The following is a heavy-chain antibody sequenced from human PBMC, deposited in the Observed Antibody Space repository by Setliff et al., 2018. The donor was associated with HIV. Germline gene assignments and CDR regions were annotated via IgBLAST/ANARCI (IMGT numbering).Heavy chain of an antibody. V-gene: IGHV4-4*09. Sequence: SETLSLTCAVSGDSINKYYWSWIRQPPGKGLEWLGYVYISGITNYNPSLKGRVTMSLDTSRNQFSLQLNPVTAADTAIYYCARMDITGTWRWFDPWGLGTLVTVSS. CDR2: VYISGIT. D-gene: IGHD1-7*01. CDR3: ARMDITGTWRWFDP. CDR1: GDSINKYY. J-gene: IGHJ5*02.